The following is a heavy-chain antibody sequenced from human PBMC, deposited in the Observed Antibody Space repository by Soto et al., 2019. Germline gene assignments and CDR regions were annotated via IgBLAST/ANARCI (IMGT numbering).Heavy chain of an antibody. CDR2: VSYSGNT. CDR3: AKLWGDRSAWRGIAES. V-gene: IGHV4-59*11. Sequence: QVQLQESGPGLVKPSETVSLTCNVSGGSISNHYWSWIRQPPGKGLEWIGYVSYSGNTKYNPSLKSRVTISVDTSRNQFSLRLSSVTAADTAVYYCAKLWGDRSAWRGIAESWGQETLVTVSS. J-gene: IGHJ5*02. D-gene: IGHD6-19*01. CDR1: GGSISNHY.